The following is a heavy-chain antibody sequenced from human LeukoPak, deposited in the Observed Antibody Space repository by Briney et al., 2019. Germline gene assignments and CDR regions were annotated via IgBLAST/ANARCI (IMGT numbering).Heavy chain of an antibody. D-gene: IGHD6-13*01. J-gene: IGHJ6*02. Sequence: PGRSLRLSCAASGFTFSSYGMHWVRQAPGNGLEWVAVISYDGSNKYYADSVKGRFTISRDNSKNTLYLQMNSLRAEDTAVYYCAKKGEQQLPPDYYNYSMDVWGQGTTVTVSS. CDR2: ISYDGSNK. CDR1: GFTFSSYG. V-gene: IGHV3-30*18. CDR3: AKKGEQQLPPDYYNYSMDV.